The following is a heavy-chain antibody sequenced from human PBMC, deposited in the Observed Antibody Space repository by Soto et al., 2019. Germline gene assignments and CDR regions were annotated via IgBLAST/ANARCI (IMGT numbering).Heavy chain of an antibody. D-gene: IGHD6-6*01. V-gene: IGHV1-46*01. Sequence: GASVKVSCKASGYTFTSYYMHWVRQAPGQGLEWMGIINPSGGSTSYARKFQGRVTMTRDTSTSTVYMELSSLRSEDTAVYYCARRSSPGGFDPWGQGTLVTVSS. CDR2: INPSGGST. J-gene: IGHJ5*02. CDR3: ARRSSPGGFDP. CDR1: GYTFTSYY.